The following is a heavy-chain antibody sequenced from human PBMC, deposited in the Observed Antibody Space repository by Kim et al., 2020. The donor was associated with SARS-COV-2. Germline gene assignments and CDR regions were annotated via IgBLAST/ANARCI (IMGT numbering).Heavy chain of an antibody. Sequence: SETLSLTCTVSGGSISSGDYYWSWIRQPPGKGLEWIGYIYYSGSTYYNPSLKSRVTISVDTSKNQFSLKLSSVTAADTAVYYCARGGPYGALDVWGQGTTVTVSS. J-gene: IGHJ6*02. D-gene: IGHD4-17*01. CDR2: IYYSGST. CDR1: GGSISSGDYY. CDR3: ARGGPYGALDV. V-gene: IGHV4-30-4*01.